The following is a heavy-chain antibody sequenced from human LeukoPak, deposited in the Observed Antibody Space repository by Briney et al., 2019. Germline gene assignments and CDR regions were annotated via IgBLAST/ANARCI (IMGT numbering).Heavy chain of an antibody. CDR2: ISYDGSNK. D-gene: IGHD6-13*01. Sequence: PGRSLRLSCAASGFTFSSYGMHWVRQAPGKGLEWVAVISYDGSNKYYADSVKGRFTISRDNSKNTLYLQMNSLRAEDTDVYYCAKDRAAAGTGYFDYWGQGTLVTVSS. CDR1: GFTFSSYG. CDR3: AKDRAAAGTGYFDY. J-gene: IGHJ4*02. V-gene: IGHV3-30*18.